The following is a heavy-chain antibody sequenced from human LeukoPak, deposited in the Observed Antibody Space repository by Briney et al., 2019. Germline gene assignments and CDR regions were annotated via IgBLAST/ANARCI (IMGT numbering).Heavy chain of an antibody. V-gene: IGHV3-7*03. CDR3: ARGKRITMVRGVTKYYYYYYGMDV. J-gene: IGHJ6*04. CDR1: GFTFSSYW. CDR2: IKQDGSEK. Sequence: GGSLRLSCAASGFTFSSYWMSWVRQAPGKGLEWVANIKQDGSEKYYVDSVKGRFTISTDNAKNSLYLQMNSLRAEDTAVYYCARGKRITMVRGVTKYYYYYYGMDVWGKGTTVTVSS. D-gene: IGHD3-10*01.